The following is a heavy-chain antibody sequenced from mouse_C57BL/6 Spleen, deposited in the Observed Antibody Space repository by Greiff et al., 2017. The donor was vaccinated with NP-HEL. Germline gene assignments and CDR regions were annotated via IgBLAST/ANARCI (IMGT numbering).Heavy chain of an antibody. D-gene: IGHD2-3*01. CDR2: IRNKANNHAT. Sequence: EVKLMESGGGLVQPGGSMKLSCAASGFTFSDAWMDWVRQSPEKGLEWVAEIRNKANNHATYYAESVKGRFTISRDDSKSSVYLQMNSLRAEDTGIYYCTRDDGNYVYYAMDYWGQGTSVTVSS. V-gene: IGHV6-6*01. CDR3: TRDDGNYVYYAMDY. CDR1: GFTFSDAW. J-gene: IGHJ4*01.